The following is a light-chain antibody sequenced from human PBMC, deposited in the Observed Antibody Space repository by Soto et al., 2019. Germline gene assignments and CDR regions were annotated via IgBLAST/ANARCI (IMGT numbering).Light chain of an antibody. Sequence: IVLTDFLCNLSLSPRESAPLSCMSKQSFSSSYLAWYQQISRQAPRLLIYGASSRATGIPDRFSGSGSRTDFTLTICRLEPVDFAVYYCQRYGSSITCGRGTNV. CDR2: GAS. J-gene: IGKJ4*01. V-gene: IGKV3-20*01. CDR1: QSFSSSY. CDR3: QRYGSSIT.